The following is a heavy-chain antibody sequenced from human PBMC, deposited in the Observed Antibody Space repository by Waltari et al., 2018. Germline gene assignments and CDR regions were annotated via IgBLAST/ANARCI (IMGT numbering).Heavy chain of an antibody. V-gene: IGHV4-39*01. J-gene: IGHJ3*01. CDR3: ATYVGASVGTAAFDV. Sequence: QLHLQESGPGLVKPSETLSLTCSVSGGSITTSRHYWGWIRQPPGKGLEWTGTISYSGATYYNPSLRSRVTISLETSKNQFSLKLNSVTAADTAVYYCATYVGASVGTAAFDVWGQGTMVTVSS. CDR2: ISYSGAT. D-gene: IGHD3-16*01. CDR1: GGSITTSRHY.